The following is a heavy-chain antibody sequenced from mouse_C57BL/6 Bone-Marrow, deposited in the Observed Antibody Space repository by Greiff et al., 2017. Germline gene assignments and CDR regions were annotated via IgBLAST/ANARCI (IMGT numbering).Heavy chain of an antibody. V-gene: IGHV1-47*01. CDR2: FHPYNDDT. J-gene: IGHJ1*03. CDR1: GYTFTTYP. CDR3: ARPHYYGSSDWYFDV. Sequence: LVESGAELVKPGASVKMSCKASGYTFTTYPIEWMKQNHGKSLEWIGNFHPYNDDTKYNEKFKGKATLTVEKSSSTVYLELSRLTSDDSAVYYCARPHYYGSSDWYFDVWGTGTTVTVSS. D-gene: IGHD1-1*01.